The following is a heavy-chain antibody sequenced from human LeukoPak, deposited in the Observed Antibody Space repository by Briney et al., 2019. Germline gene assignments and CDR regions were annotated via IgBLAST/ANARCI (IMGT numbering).Heavy chain of an antibody. CDR1: ALTFSSYG. CDR3: AKDMSGGDCPDY. CDR2: ISCDGSDK. J-gene: IGHJ4*02. Sequence: GSLRLSCAASALTFSSYGMHWVRQAPGKGLEWVALISCDGSDKDYAKSVKGRFTISRDNSKNTLYLQMNSLRAEDTAVYYCAKDMSGGDCPDYWGQGTLVTVSS. V-gene: IGHV3-30*18. D-gene: IGHD2-21*02.